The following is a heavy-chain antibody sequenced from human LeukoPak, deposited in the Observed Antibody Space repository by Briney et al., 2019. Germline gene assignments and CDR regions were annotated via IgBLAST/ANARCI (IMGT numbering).Heavy chain of an antibody. CDR1: GGSISSYY. CDR3: ARALYSGYDPLDY. V-gene: IGHV4-59*01. D-gene: IGHD5-12*01. CDR2: IYYSGST. Sequence: SETLSLTCTVSGGSISSYYWSWIRQPPGKGLEWIGYIYYSGSTNYNPSLKSRVTISVDTSKNQFSLKLSSVTAADTAVYYCARALYSGYDPLDYWGQGTLVTVSS. J-gene: IGHJ4*02.